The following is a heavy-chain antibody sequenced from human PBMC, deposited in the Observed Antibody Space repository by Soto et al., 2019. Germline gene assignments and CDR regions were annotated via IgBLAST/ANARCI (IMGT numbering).Heavy chain of an antibody. CDR1: GYTFTSYG. V-gene: IGHV1-18*01. Sequence: QVQLVQSGAEVKKPGASVKVSCKASGYTFTSYGISWVRQAPGQGLEWMGWISAYNGNTNYAQKLQGRVTMTTDTSTSTDYMELRSLRSDDTAVYYCARHLLWFGELLYLFDYWGQGTLVTVSS. CDR2: ISAYNGNT. D-gene: IGHD3-10*01. CDR3: ARHLLWFGELLYLFDY. J-gene: IGHJ4*02.